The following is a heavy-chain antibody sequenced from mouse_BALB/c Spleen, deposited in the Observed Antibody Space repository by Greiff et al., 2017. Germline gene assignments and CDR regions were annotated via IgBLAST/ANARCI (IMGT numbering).Heavy chain of an antibody. CDR1: GFTFSSYT. V-gene: IGHV5-12-2*01. CDR2: ISNGGGST. D-gene: IGHD2-1*01. CDR3: ARQDGNYGLYYYAMDY. Sequence: EVQRVESGGGLVQPGGSLKLSCAASGFTFSSYTMSWVCQTPEKRLEWVAYISNGGGSTYYPDTVKGRFTISRDNAKNTLYLQMSSLKSEDTAMYYCARQDGNYGLYYYAMDYWGQGTSVTVSS. J-gene: IGHJ4*01.